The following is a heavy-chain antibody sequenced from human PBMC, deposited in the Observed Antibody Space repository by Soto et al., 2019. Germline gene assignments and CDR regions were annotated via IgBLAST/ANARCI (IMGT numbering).Heavy chain of an antibody. CDR2: VYHTGRT. J-gene: IGHJ4*02. CDR1: GGSFKSGSYS. D-gene: IGHD3-3*01. Sequence: ETLSLTCTVSGGSFKSGSYSWSWIRQPPGKGLEWIGYVYHTGRTSYNPSLKSRASISMDTSKNQFSLNLDSVTAADTAVYFCARDFAYFDSWGQGTLVTVSS. CDR3: ARDFAYFDS. V-gene: IGHV4-61*01.